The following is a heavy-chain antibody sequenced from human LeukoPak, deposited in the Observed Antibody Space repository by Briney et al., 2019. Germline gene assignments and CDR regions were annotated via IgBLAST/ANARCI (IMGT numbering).Heavy chain of an antibody. CDR1: GFTFSGYA. CDR3: ARDCSSTSCYNS. CDR2: ISSSSSYI. D-gene: IGHD2-2*02. J-gene: IGHJ4*02. V-gene: IGHV3-21*01. Sequence: GGSLRLSCAASGFTFSGYAMSWVRQAPGKGLEWVSSISSSSSYIYYADSVKGRFTISRDNAKNSLYLQMNSLRAEDTAVYYCARDCSSTSCYNSWGQGTLVTVSS.